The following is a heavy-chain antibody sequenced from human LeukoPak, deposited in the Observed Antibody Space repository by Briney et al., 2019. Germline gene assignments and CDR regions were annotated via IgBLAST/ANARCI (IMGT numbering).Heavy chain of an antibody. J-gene: IGHJ4*02. V-gene: IGHV4-39*07. CDR3: ARVRAAGRFDY. CDR2: IYTSGNT. Sequence: SETLSLTCTVSGGSISSSSYYWGWIRQPPGKGLEWIGRIYTSGNTNYNPSLKSRVTISVDTSKNQFSLKLSSVTAADTAVYYCARVRAAGRFDYWGQGTLVTVSS. D-gene: IGHD6-13*01. CDR1: GGSISSSSYY.